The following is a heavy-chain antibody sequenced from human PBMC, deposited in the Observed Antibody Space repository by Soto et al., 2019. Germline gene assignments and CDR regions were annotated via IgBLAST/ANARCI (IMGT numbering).Heavy chain of an antibody. CDR3: ASESGSIPPPPHYYGMDV. Sequence: SVKVSCKASGGTFSSYAISWVRQAPGQGLEWMGGIIPIFGTANYAQKFQGRVTITADESTSTAYMELSSLRSEDTAVYYCASESGSIPPPPHYYGMDVWGQGTTVTVSS. J-gene: IGHJ6*02. CDR1: GGTFSSYA. CDR2: IIPIFGTA. V-gene: IGHV1-69*13. D-gene: IGHD1-26*01.